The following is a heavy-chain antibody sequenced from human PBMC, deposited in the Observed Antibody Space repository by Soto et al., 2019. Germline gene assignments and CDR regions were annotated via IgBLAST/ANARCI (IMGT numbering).Heavy chain of an antibody. CDR3: ATPPYYTWTDS. CDR2: VSGSGGST. V-gene: IGHV3-23*01. Sequence: EVQLLESGGGLVQPGGSLRLSCAASGFTFSSYAMSWVRQAPGKGLEWISAVSGSGGSTYYADSVKGRFTISRDNSKDTLYLQRNTLRAEDTAVYYCATPPYYTWTDSWGQGTLVTVSS. J-gene: IGHJ5*01. CDR1: GFTFSSYA. D-gene: IGHD3-3*01.